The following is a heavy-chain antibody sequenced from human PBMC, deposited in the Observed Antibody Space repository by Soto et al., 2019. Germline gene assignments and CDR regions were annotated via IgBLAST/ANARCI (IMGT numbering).Heavy chain of an antibody. CDR1: GYTFTSYG. CDR3: ARALPPYYSRSWYGDY. J-gene: IGHJ4*02. D-gene: IGHD6-13*01. CDR2: ISAYNGNT. Sequence: QVQLVQSGAEVKKPGASVKVSCKASGYTFTSYGISWVRQAPGQGLEWMGWISAYNGNTNYAQKLQRRVTMTTDTPTSTAYRELRSLRSDDTAVYYCARALPPYYSRSWYGDYWGQGTLVTVSS. V-gene: IGHV1-18*01.